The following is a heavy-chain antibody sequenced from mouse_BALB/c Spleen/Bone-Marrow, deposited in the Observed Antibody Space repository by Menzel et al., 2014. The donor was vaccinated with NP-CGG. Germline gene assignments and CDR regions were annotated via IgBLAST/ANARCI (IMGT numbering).Heavy chain of an antibody. D-gene: IGHD2-4*01. CDR2: IWGDGST. CDR3: ARALYDYDDLYCAMDY. J-gene: IGHJ4*01. Sequence: VMLVESGPGLVSPSQRLSITCTVSGFSLTGYGLNWVRQPPGKGLEWLGMIWGDGSTDYNSALKSRLSISKDNSKSQVFLKMNSLQTDDTARYYCARALYDYDDLYCAMDYWGQGTSVTVSS. V-gene: IGHV2-6-7*01. CDR1: GFSLTGYG.